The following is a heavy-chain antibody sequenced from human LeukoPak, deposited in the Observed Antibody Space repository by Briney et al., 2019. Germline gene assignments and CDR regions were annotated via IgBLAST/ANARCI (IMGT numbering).Heavy chain of an antibody. V-gene: IGHV1-18*01. Sequence: ASVTVYCKPSGYTFTHYDICWVRQAPGQGLEWMGRISPYNGDTYYAQKLQGRVTMTTDTSTRTAYLQLGSLTSDDTAVYYCARKRGGCYPDWGQGTLVIVSS. CDR1: GYTFTHYD. D-gene: IGHD2-15*01. CDR2: ISPYNGDT. CDR3: ARKRGGCYPD. J-gene: IGHJ4*02.